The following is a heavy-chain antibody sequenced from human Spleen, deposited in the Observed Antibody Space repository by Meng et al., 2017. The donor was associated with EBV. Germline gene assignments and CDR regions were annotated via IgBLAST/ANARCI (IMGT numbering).Heavy chain of an antibody. CDR3: ALYVWGSFRDNYFDT. CDR2: IFHTGST. D-gene: IGHD3-16*02. CDR1: GGSISSPYW. Sequence: QGQLQRSGPGLVKPSGTLSLTCTVSGGSISSPYWWNWVRQPPGKGLEWIGDIFHTGSTNYNPSLKSRVTLSVDKSKNQFSLEVRSVTAADTAVYYCALYVWGSFRDNYFDTWGQGTLVTVSS. V-gene: IGHV4-4*02. J-gene: IGHJ5*02.